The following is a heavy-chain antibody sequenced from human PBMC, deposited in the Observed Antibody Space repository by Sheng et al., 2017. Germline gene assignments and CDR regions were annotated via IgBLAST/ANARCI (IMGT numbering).Heavy chain of an antibody. CDR1: GFSVSNSY. D-gene: IGHD3-16*01. CDR3: AIRSRWGVAGIDY. Sequence: EVQLVESGGGLVQPGGPVRLSCAASGFSVSNSYMTWVRQGPGTGLEWVSVIYAGGNTYYTDSVKGRFTISRDNSKNTLYLQMNSLRVDDTAVYYCAIRSRWGVAGIDYWGQGTLVTVSS. J-gene: IGHJ4*02. V-gene: IGHV3-66*04. CDR2: IYAGGNT.